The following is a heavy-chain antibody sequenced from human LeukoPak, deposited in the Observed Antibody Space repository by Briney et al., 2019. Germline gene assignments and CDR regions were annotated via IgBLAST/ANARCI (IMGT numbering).Heavy chain of an antibody. CDR3: AIVVVPADNDY. CDR1: GYTFTNYY. Sequence: ASVKVSCKASGYTFTNYYMHWVRQAPGQGLEWMGIINPSGGTTTYAQKFQGRVTMTRDTSTSTVYMEVSSLRSEDTAVYYCAIVVVPADNDYWGQGTLVTVSS. CDR2: INPSGGTT. V-gene: IGHV1-46*03. D-gene: IGHD2-2*01. J-gene: IGHJ4*02.